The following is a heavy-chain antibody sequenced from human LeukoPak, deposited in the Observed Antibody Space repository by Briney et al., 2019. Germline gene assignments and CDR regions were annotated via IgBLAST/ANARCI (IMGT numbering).Heavy chain of an antibody. CDR1: GFTFSGYS. CDR3: ARRDCDSIECRGSNWFDP. Sequence: TGGSLRLSCAASGFTFSGYSMNWVRQAPGKGLEWVSYISKSGSTIYYADSVKGRFTISRDNAKNSLYLQMNSLRAEGTAVYYCARRDCDSIECRGSNWFDPWGQGTLVSVSS. CDR2: ISKSGSTI. V-gene: IGHV3-48*01. D-gene: IGHD3-22*01. J-gene: IGHJ5*02.